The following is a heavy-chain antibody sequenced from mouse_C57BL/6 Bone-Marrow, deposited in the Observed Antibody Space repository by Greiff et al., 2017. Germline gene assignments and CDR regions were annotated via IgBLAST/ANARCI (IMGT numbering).Heavy chain of an antibody. D-gene: IGHD2-3*01. J-gene: IGHJ2*01. CDR1: GFNIKDDY. CDR3: ATHDGDSYYFGY. V-gene: IGHV14-4*01. Sequence: VQLKESGAELVRPGASVKLSCTASGFNIKDDYMHWVKQRPEQGLEWIGWIDPENGDTEYASKFQGKATITADTSSNTADLQLSSLTSEDTAVYYSATHDGDSYYFGYWGQGTTLTVSS. CDR2: IDPENGDT.